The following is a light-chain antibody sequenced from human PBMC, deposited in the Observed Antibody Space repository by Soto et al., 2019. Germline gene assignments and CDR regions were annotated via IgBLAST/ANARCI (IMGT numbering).Light chain of an antibody. V-gene: IGKV3-11*01. CDR2: DAS. CDR1: QSVSSY. Sequence: EFVLTQSPGTLSLSPGGRATLFCRASQSVSSYFAWYQQKPGQAPNLLIYDASNRATGIPARFSGSGSGTDFTLTISSLEPEDFAVYYCQQRSNWPLLTFGGGTKVDIK. J-gene: IGKJ4*01. CDR3: QQRSNWPLLT.